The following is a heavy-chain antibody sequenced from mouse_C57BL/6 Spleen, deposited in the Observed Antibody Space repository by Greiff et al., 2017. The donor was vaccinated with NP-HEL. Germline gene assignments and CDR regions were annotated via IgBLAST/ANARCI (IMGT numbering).Heavy chain of an antibody. V-gene: IGHV1-53*01. CDR1: GYTFTSYW. J-gene: IGHJ2*01. Sequence: QVQLKQPGTELVKPGASVKLSCKASGYTFTSYWMHWVKQRPGQGLEWIGNINPSNGGTNYNEKFKSKATLTVDKSSSTAYMQLSSLTSENSAVYYCAREGKLYGSFDYWGQGTTLTVSS. CDR3: AREGKLYGSFDY. D-gene: IGHD1-1*01. CDR2: INPSNGGT.